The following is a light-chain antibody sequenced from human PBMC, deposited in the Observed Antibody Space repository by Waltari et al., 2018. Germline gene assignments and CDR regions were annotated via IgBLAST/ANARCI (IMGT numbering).Light chain of an antibody. CDR3: AAWDDSLSGDYV. Sequence: QSVLTQPPSASGTPGQRATISCSGSSSNIGSNYVYGNQQLPGTAPKLLIYRNNQRPSGVPDRFSGSKSGTSASLAISGLRSEDEADYYCAAWDDSLSGDYVFGTGTKVTVL. J-gene: IGLJ1*01. CDR2: RNN. CDR1: SSNIGSNY. V-gene: IGLV1-47*01.